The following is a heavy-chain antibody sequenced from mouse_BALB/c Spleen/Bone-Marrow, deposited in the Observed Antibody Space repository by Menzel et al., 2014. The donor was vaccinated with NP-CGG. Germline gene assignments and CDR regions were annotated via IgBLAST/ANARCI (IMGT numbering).Heavy chain of an antibody. CDR3: ARAGWYDY. CDR2: FNPNNGGT. V-gene: IGHV1-22*01. J-gene: IGHJ2*01. D-gene: IGHD1-1*02. Sequence: VQLQQSGPELVKPGSSVKTSCKTSGYSFTDYTIHWVKQSHGKSLEWIGNFNPNNGGTNYNQKFKDKATLTVDKSSRTAYMEFRSLTFEDSAVYYCARAGWYDYWGQGTTLTVSS. CDR1: GYSFTDYT.